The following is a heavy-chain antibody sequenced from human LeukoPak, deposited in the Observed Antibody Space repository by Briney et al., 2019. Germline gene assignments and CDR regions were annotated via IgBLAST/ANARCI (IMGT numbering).Heavy chain of an antibody. CDR1: GFTFSNAW. CDR3: TTRTYTTNDF. CDR2: IKTKTDGGTT. Sequence: GGSLRLSCGASGFTFSNAWMNWVRQAPGKGLEWVGRIKTKTDGGTTEYAAPVKGRFIISRDDSKNTVYLQMNSLGTEDTAVYYCTTRTYTTNDFWGQGTLVTVSS. V-gene: IGHV3-15*01. D-gene: IGHD1-1*01. J-gene: IGHJ4*02.